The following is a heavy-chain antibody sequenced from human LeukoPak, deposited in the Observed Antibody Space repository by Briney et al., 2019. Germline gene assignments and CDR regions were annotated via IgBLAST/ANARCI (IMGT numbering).Heavy chain of an antibody. J-gene: IGHJ5*02. Sequence: SETLSLACAVYGGSFSGYYWSWIRQPPGKGLEWIGEINHSGSTNYNPSLKSRVTISVDTSKNQFSLKLSSVTAADTAVYYCARGPRGYYATGWFDPWGKGTLVTVSS. CDR2: INHSGST. D-gene: IGHD3-3*01. CDR3: ARGPRGYYATGWFDP. V-gene: IGHV4-34*01. CDR1: GGSFSGYY.